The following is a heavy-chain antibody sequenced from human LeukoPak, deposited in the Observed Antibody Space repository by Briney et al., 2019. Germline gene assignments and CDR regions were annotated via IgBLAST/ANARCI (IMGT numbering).Heavy chain of an antibody. CDR2: IWYDGSNK. CDR1: GFTFNHYG. Sequence: GGSLRLSCTASGFTFNHYGMHWVRQAPGKGLEWVAIIWYDGSNKYYADSVKGRFTISRDNSKNTLYLHMNSLRAEDTAVYYCARDIPRFTEDIVATAGLDAFDIWGQGTMVTVSS. J-gene: IGHJ3*02. CDR3: ARDIPRFTEDIVATAGLDAFDI. V-gene: IGHV3-33*01. D-gene: IGHD5-12*01.